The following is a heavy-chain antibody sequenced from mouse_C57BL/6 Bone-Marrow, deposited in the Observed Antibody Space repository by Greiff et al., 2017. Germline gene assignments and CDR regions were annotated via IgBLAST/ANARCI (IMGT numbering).Heavy chain of an antibody. V-gene: IGHV5-4*03. CDR2: ISDGGSYI. J-gene: IGHJ2*01. CDR3: AGGGGSTIAQYSFDY. CDR1: GFTFSSYA. Sequence: EVKLMESGGGLVKPGGSLKLSCAASGFTFSSYAMSWVRQTPEKRLEWVATISDGGSYIYYPDNVKGRFTISRDKATNNLYLQMSHLKSEDTARYYCAGGGGSTIAQYSFDYWGQGTTLTVSS. D-gene: IGHD1-1*01.